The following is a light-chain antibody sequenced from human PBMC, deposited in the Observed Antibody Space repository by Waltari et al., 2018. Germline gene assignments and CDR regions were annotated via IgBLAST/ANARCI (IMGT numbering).Light chain of an antibody. CDR2: EGS. CDR3: CSYAGSSTPVV. V-gene: IGLV2-23*01. J-gene: IGLJ2*01. CDR1: SSDVGSYNL. Sequence: QSALTQPASVSGSPGQSTTISCTGTSSDVGSYNLVPWYQQHPGKAPTRMIYEGSKRPSGVSNRFSGSKSGNTASLTISGLQAEDEADYYCCSYAGSSTPVVFGGGTKLTVL.